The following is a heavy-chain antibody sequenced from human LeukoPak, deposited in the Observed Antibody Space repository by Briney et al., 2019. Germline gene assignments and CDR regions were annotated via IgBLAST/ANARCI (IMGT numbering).Heavy chain of an antibody. CDR1: GFPFNNYG. V-gene: IGHV3-23*01. Sequence: PGGSLRLSCAASGFPFNNYGMNWVRQTPEKGLEWISSISGSDGTTYYADSVKGRFTISRDNSKNTLYLQMNSLRAEDTAVYYCAKDMGLPGAFDIWGQGTMVTVSS. CDR2: ISGSDGTT. J-gene: IGHJ3*02. CDR3: AKDMGLPGAFDI. D-gene: IGHD4/OR15-4a*01.